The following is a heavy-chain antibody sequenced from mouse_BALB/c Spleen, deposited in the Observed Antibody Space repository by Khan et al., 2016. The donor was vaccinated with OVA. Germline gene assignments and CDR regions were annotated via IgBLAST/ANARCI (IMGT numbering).Heavy chain of an antibody. D-gene: IGHD2-12*01. CDR3: ARCGYNYGREALIAY. J-gene: IGHJ3*01. V-gene: IGHV2-2*02. CDR1: GFSLDKYS. CDR2: IWSAGST. Sequence: QVRLQQSGPGLVAPSQSLSITCTVSGFSLDKYSIHWIRQSPGKGLEWLGVIWSAGSTDYNAAFISRLTITKDNSRSQVFFQVNSLQPNDTAIYYCARCGYNYGREALIAYWGQGTLVTVSA.